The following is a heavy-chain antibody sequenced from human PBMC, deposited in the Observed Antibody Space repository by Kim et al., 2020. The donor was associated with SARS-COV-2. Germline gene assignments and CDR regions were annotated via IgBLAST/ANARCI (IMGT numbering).Heavy chain of an antibody. D-gene: IGHD2-2*01. CDR3: ARSTSWGDYYYGMDV. Sequence: GGSLRLSCAASGFTFSSYDMHWVRQATGKGLEWVSAIGTAGDTYYPGSVKGRFTISRENAKNSLYLQMNSLRAGDTAVYYCARSTSWGDYYYGMDVWGQGTTVTVSS. CDR1: GFTFSSYD. V-gene: IGHV3-13*04. CDR2: IGTAGDT. J-gene: IGHJ6*02.